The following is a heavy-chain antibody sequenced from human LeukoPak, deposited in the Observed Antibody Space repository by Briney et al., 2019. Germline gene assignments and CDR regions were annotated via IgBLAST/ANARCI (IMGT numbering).Heavy chain of an antibody. CDR2: INHSGST. CDR3: ARGNLYDFWSGYYTQQDYYGMDV. Sequence: SETLSLTCAVYGGSFSGYYWSWIRQPPGKGLEWIGEINHSGSTNYNPSLKSRVAISVDTSKNQFSLKLSSVTAADTAVYYCARGNLYDFWSGYYTQQDYYGMDVWGQGTTVTVSS. D-gene: IGHD3-3*01. CDR1: GGSFSGYY. J-gene: IGHJ6*02. V-gene: IGHV4-34*01.